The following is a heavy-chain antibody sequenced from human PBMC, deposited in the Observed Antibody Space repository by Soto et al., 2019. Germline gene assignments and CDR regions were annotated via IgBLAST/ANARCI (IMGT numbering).Heavy chain of an antibody. CDR2: ISYDGSNK. D-gene: IGHD4-17*01. V-gene: IGHV3-30-3*01. Sequence: QVQLVESGGGVVQPGRSLRLSCAASGFTFSSYAMHWVRQAPGKGLEWVAVISYDGSNKYYADSVKGRFTISRDNSKNTLYLQMNSLRAEDTAVYYCARDHDYGDYSYYFDYWGQGTLVTVSS. J-gene: IGHJ4*02. CDR3: ARDHDYGDYSYYFDY. CDR1: GFTFSSYA.